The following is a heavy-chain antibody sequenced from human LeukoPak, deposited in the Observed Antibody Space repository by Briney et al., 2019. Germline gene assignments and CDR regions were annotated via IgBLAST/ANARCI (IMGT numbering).Heavy chain of an antibody. CDR3: AKDMGMTTITGGFDF. CDR1: GFTFSSYS. J-gene: IGHJ4*02. Sequence: GGSLRLSCAASGFTFSSYSMNWVRQAPGKGLEWVSYISSSSSTMYYADSVKGRFTISRDNAKNSLYLQMNSLRTEDTALYYCAKDMGMTTITGGFDFWGQGTLVTVSS. D-gene: IGHD4-11*01. CDR2: ISSSSSTM. V-gene: IGHV3-48*04.